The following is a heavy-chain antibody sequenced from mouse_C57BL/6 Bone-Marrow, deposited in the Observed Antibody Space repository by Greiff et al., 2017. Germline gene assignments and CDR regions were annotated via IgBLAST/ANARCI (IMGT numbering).Heavy chain of an antibody. CDR3: ARPLYYDGSRAWFAY. CDR1: GFTFSSYG. J-gene: IGHJ3*01. CDR2: ISSGGSYT. Sequence: EVHLVESGGDLVKPGGSLKLSCAASGFTFSSYGMSWVRQTPDKRLEWVATISSGGSYTYYPDSVKGRFTISRDNAKNTLYLQMSSLKSENTDMYYCARPLYYDGSRAWFAYWGQGTLVTVSA. D-gene: IGHD1-1*01. V-gene: IGHV5-6*01.